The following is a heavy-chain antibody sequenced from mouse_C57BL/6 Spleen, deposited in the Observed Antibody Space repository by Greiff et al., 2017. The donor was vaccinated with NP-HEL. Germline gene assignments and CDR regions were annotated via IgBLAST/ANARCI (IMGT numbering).Heavy chain of an antibody. J-gene: IGHJ2*01. Sequence: EVKLMESEGGLVQPGSSMKLSCTASGFTFSDYYMAWVRQVPEKGLEWVANINYDGSSTYYLDSLKSRFIISRDNAKNILYLQMSSLKSEDTATYYCARGETYGSSFDYWGQGTTLTVSS. D-gene: IGHD1-1*01. CDR3: ARGETYGSSFDY. CDR2: INYDGSST. V-gene: IGHV5-16*01. CDR1: GFTFSDYY.